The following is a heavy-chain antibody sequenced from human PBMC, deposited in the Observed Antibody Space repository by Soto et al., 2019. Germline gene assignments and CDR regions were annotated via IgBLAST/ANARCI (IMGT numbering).Heavy chain of an antibody. D-gene: IGHD3-10*01. Sequence: PGGSLRLSCAASGFTFNDYNMNWVRQAPGKGLEWVAYIRSTSTSIHYADSVRGRFTISRDSAKNSLYLQMNSLRDEDTAVYYCVRESLTLTPRFGFYYGMHVWGQATTVTVSS. J-gene: IGHJ6*02. V-gene: IGHV3-48*02. CDR3: VRESLTLTPRFGFYYGMHV. CDR1: GFTFNDYN. CDR2: IRSTSTSI.